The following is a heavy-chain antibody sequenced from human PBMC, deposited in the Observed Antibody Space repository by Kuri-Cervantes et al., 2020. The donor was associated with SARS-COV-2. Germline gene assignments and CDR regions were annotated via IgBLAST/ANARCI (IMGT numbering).Heavy chain of an antibody. D-gene: IGHD2-2*01. J-gene: IGHJ4*02. V-gene: IGHV4-59*12. CDR2: IYYSGST. Sequence: GSLRLSCTVSGSSISSYYWSWIRQPPGKGLEWIGYIYYSGSTNYNPSLKSRVTISVDTSKNQFSLKLSSVTAADTAVYYCARIIVVVPAASSPLARFDYWGQGTLVTVSS. CDR3: ARIIVVVPAASSPLARFDY. CDR1: GSSISSYY.